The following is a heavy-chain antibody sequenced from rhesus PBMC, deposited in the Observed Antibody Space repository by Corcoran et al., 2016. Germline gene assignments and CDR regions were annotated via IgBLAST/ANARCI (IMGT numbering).Heavy chain of an antibody. Sequence: EVQLVESGGGLVQPGGSLRLSCAASGFTFSSYGMHWVRQAPGKWLEWVAVISYDGSKKYYTDSVKERVTISRDNSKIMLYLQMNSLRLEDTAVYYCARDGGDGSWDYWGQGVLVTVSS. CDR3: ARDGGDGSWDY. CDR1: GFTFSSYG. CDR2: ISYDGSKK. D-gene: IGHD6-25*01. J-gene: IGHJ4*01. V-gene: IGHV3-54*02.